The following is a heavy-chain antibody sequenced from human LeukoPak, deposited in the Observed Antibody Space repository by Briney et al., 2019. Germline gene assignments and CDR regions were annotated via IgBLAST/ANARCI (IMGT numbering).Heavy chain of an antibody. CDR3: ARHRYISSSDPTRFDP. V-gene: IGHV4-39*01. CDR2: IYYSGST. Sequence: PSETLSLTCTVSGGSIYNRDYSWGWIRQPPGKGLEWIGSIYYSGSTHYNPSLKSRVTISVDTSKNQFSLKVSSVTAADTALYYCARHRYISSSDPTRFDPWGQGTLVTVSS. D-gene: IGHD6-13*01. CDR1: GGSIYNRDYS. J-gene: IGHJ5*02.